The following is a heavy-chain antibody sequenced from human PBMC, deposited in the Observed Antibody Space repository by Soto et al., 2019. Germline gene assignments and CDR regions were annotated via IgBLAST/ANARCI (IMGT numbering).Heavy chain of an antibody. J-gene: IGHJ4*02. V-gene: IGHV3-30-3*01. D-gene: IGHD5-18*01. CDR3: ARDRSRSYGRPLDY. CDR1: GFTFSSYA. Sequence: QVQLVESGGGVVQPGRSLRLSCAASGFTFSSYAMHWVRQAPGKGLEWVAVISYDGSNKYYADSVKGRFTISRDNSKNTRYLQMNSLRAEDTAVYYCARDRSRSYGRPLDYWGQGTLVTVSS. CDR2: ISYDGSNK.